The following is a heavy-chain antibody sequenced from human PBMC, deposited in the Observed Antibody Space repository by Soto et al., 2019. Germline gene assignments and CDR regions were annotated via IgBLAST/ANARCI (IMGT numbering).Heavy chain of an antibody. J-gene: IGHJ4*02. CDR1: GFTFSSYA. D-gene: IGHD3-10*01. CDR3: ARGDFYGSGSSLDY. Sequence: QVQLVESGGGVVQPGRSLRLSCAASGFTFSSYAMHWVRQAPGRGLEWVALIWYDGGNEYYADSVKGRFTISRDNSKHMLYLQRSSLRAEDTAVYYCARGDFYGSGSSLDYWGQGTLVTVSS. CDR2: IWYDGGNE. V-gene: IGHV3-33*01.